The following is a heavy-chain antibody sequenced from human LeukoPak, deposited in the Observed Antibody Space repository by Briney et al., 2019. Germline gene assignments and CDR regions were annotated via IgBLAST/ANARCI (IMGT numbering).Heavy chain of an antibody. CDR3: AREFIVVVPAVGSGSYSLFDY. CDR2: IYYSGST. CDR1: GGSISSSIYY. J-gene: IGHJ4*02. D-gene: IGHD2-2*01. Sequence: PSETLSLTCTVSGGSISSSIYYWGWTRQPPGKGLEGVGSIYYSGSTYYNPSLKSRDPISVDTSKNEFSLKLSDVTAADTAVYYCAREFIVVVPAVGSGSYSLFDYWGQGTLVTVSS. V-gene: IGHV4-39*02.